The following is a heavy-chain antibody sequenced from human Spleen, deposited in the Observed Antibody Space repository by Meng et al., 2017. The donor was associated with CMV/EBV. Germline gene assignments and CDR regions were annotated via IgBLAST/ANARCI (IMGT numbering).Heavy chain of an antibody. Sequence: GESLKISCAASGSSFANFGMSWVRLAPGKGLEWVSAIGGSGTRIYYADSVKGRFTISRDKMKNSVYLQMNSLRAEDTAVYFCARGTYDFWSGYNNFWRGYLPHGMDVWGQGTTVTVSS. CDR3: ARGTYDFWSGYNNFWRGYLPHGMDV. J-gene: IGHJ6*02. CDR1: GSSFANFG. V-gene: IGHV3-23*01. D-gene: IGHD3-3*01. CDR2: IGGSGTRI.